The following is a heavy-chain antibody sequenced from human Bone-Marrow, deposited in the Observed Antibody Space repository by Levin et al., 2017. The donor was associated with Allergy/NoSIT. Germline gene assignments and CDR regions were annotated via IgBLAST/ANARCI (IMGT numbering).Heavy chain of an antibody. J-gene: IGHJ4*02. D-gene: IGHD4-17*01. CDR3: AKDHYGDYGGYFDY. V-gene: IGHV3-9*01. CDR1: GFNFDEYA. CDR2: ISWSSLSI. Sequence: GGSLRLSCAASGFNFDEYAMHWVRQASGKGLEWVSAISWSSLSIGYADSVKGRFTISRDNANNSLYLQMNSLRPEDSALYYCAKDHYGDYGGYFDYWGQGILVTVSS.